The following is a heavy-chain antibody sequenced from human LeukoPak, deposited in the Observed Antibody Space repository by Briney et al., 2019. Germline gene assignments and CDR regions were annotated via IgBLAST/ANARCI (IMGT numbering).Heavy chain of an antibody. V-gene: IGHV3-30*02. J-gene: IGHJ4*02. CDR3: AKVADYGDPGGDY. CDR1: GFTFSSYG. CDR2: IRYDGSNK. D-gene: IGHD4-17*01. Sequence: PGGSLRLSCAASGFTFSSYGMHWVRQAPGKGLEWVAFIRYDGSNKYYADSVKGRFTISRDNSKNALYLQMNSLRAEDTAVYYCAKVADYGDPGGDYWGQGTLVTVSS.